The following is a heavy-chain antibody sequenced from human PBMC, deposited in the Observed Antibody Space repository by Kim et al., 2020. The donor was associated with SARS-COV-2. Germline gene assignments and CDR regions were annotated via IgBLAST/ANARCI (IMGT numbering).Heavy chain of an antibody. D-gene: IGHD3-10*01. Sequence: AGSVKGRFTISRDNSKNPLYLQMNSLRAEDTAVYYCAKDFRRARGDAFDIWGQGTMVTVSS. J-gene: IGHJ3*02. V-gene: IGHV3-30*02. CDR3: AKDFRRARGDAFDI.